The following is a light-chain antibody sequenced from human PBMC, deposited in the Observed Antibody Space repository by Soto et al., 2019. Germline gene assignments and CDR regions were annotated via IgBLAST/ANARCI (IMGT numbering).Light chain of an antibody. CDR2: GAS. CDR1: QSVTSSY. Sequence: EIVLTQSPGTLSLSPGERATLSCRASQSVTSSYLAWYQQKPGQAPRLLIYGASSRATGIPDRFSGSGSGTDFTLTISRLEPEDYAAYSYQQYDSSTWTFGQGTKVAIK. CDR3: QQYDSSTWT. V-gene: IGKV3-20*01. J-gene: IGKJ1*01.